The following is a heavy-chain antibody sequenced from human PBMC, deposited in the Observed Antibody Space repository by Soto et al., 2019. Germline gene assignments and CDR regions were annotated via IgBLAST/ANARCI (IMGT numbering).Heavy chain of an antibody. Sequence: EASVKVSRTASGGTFSSYAISWVRQAPGQGLEWMGGIIPIFGTANYAQKFQGRVTITADESTSTAYMELSSLRSEDTAVYYCARDLLYYDFWSGYLVGYYYGMDVWGQGTTVTVSS. CDR1: GGTFSSYA. CDR2: IIPIFGTA. V-gene: IGHV1-69*13. D-gene: IGHD3-3*01. J-gene: IGHJ6*02. CDR3: ARDLLYYDFWSGYLVGYYYGMDV.